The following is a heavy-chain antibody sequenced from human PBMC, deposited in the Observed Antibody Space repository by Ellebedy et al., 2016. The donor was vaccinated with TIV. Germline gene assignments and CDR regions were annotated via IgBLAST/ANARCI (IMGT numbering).Heavy chain of an antibody. V-gene: IGHV3-66*02. CDR1: GLTVISNY. J-gene: IGHJ6*02. CDR2: IYSGGAT. Sequence: GESLKISCAASGLTVISNYMAWVRQPPGKGLEWVSLIYSGGATYYADPVKARFTISRDKSTNTLHLQMDNLRPEDTAVYYCARRAAGNSGSWGGMDVWGQGTTVTVSS. CDR3: ARRAAGNSGSWGGMDV. D-gene: IGHD2/OR15-2a*01.